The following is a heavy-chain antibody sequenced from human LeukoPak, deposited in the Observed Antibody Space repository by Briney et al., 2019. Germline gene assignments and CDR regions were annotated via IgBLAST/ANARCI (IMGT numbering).Heavy chain of an antibody. Sequence: PGGSLRLSCAASGFTFSSYSMNWVRQAPGKGLEWVSSISSSSSYIYYADSVKGRFTISRDNSKNTLYLQMNSLRAEDTAVYYCARVGTTVTPEAFDIWGQGTMVTVSS. CDR3: ARVGTTVTPEAFDI. CDR1: GFTFSSYS. CDR2: ISSSSSYI. J-gene: IGHJ3*02. D-gene: IGHD4-17*01. V-gene: IGHV3-21*04.